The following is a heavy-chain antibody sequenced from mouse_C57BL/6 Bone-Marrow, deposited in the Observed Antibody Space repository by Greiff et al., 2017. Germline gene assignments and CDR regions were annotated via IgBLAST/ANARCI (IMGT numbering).Heavy chain of an antibody. J-gene: IGHJ4*01. V-gene: IGHV1-76*01. CDR2: IYPGSGNT. Sequence: QVQLQQSGAELVRPGASVKLSCKASGYTFTDCYINWVKQRPGQGLEWIARIYPGSGNTYYNEKFKGKATLTAEKSSSTAYMQLSSLTSEDSAVYFCARPDYYDYDRDAMDYWGQGTSVTVSS. CDR3: ARPDYYDYDRDAMDY. CDR1: GYTFTDCY. D-gene: IGHD2-4*01.